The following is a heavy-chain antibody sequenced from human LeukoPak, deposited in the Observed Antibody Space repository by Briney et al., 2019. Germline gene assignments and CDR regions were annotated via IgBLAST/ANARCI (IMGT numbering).Heavy chain of an antibody. CDR3: ARVDKDGDY. CDR2: ISAYNGNT. D-gene: IGHD5/OR15-5a*01. V-gene: IGHV1-18*04. Sequence: ASVKVSCKASGYTFTRYGISWVRRAPGQGLEWMGWISAYNGNTNYAQKVQGRVTMTRDTSTSTAYMELRSLRSDDTAVYYCARVDKDGDYWGQGTLVTVSS. CDR1: GYTFTRYG. J-gene: IGHJ4*02.